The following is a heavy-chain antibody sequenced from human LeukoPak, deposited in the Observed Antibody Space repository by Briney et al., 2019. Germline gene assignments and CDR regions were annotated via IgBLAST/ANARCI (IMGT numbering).Heavy chain of an antibody. J-gene: IGHJ6*02. CDR2: IYYSGST. CDR3: ARGRNYYYYGMDV. CDR1: GGSISSYY. V-gene: IGHV4-59*01. Sequence: SETLSLTCTVSGGSISSYYWSSIRQPPGKGLEWVGYIYYSGSTNYNPSLKSRVTISVDTSKNQLSLKLSSVTAADTAVYYCARGRNYYYYGMDVWGQGTTVTVSS.